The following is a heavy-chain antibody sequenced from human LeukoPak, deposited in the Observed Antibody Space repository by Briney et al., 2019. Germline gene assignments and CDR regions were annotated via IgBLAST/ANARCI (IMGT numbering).Heavy chain of an antibody. CDR3: ARALTYCGGDCYPSSFDY. CDR1: GGSISSYY. V-gene: IGHV4-59*01. CDR2: IYYSGST. D-gene: IGHD2-21*02. Sequence: SETLSLTCTVSGGSISSYYWSWIRQPPGKGLEWIRYIYYSGSTNYNPSLKSRVTISVDTSKNQFSLKLSSVTAADTAVYYCARALTYCGGDCYPSSFDYWGQGTLVTVSS. J-gene: IGHJ4*02.